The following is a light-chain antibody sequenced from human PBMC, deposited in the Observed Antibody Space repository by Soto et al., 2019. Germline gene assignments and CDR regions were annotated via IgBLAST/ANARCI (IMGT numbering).Light chain of an antibody. CDR3: SSYTRGSTLV. Sequence: QSALTQPASVSGSPGQSITISCTGTSSDVGSYRYVSWYQQHPDKAPKLMIYEVSNRPSGVSNRFSGSKSGNTASLTISGLQSEDEGNYYCSSYTRGSTLVFGGGTKLTVL. V-gene: IGLV2-14*01. CDR2: EVS. CDR1: SSDVGSYRY. J-gene: IGLJ3*02.